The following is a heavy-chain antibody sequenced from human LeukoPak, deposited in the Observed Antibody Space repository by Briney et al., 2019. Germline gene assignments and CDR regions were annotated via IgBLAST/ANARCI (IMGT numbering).Heavy chain of an antibody. Sequence: GGSLRLSCAASGFTFSSHAMSWVRQAPGKGLEWVSAISGSGGSTYYADSVKGRFTISRDNSKNTLYLQMNSLRAEDTAVYYCARDPGHGSYFDYWGQGTLVTVSS. J-gene: IGHJ4*02. CDR2: ISGSGGST. CDR1: GFTFSSHA. D-gene: IGHD1-26*01. V-gene: IGHV3-23*01. CDR3: ARDPGHGSYFDY.